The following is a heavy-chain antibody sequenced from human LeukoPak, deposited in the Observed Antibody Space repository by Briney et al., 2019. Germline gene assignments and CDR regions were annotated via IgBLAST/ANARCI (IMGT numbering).Heavy chain of an antibody. CDR2: IYYSGIT. CDR1: GASISTSNYY. D-gene: IGHD2-2*02. CDR3: ARDVGCSSTSCYTGHWFDP. J-gene: IGHJ5*02. Sequence: SETLSLTCTVSGASISTSNYYWGWIRQPPGKGLEWIGNIYYSGITYYNSSLKSRVTISIDTSKNQFSLKLSSVTAADTAVYYCARDVGCSSTSCYTGHWFDPWGQGTLVTVSS. V-gene: IGHV4-39*02.